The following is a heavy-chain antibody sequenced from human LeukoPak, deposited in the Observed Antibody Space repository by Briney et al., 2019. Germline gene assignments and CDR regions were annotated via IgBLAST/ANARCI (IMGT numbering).Heavy chain of an antibody. CDR3: GKVEKMAKIYAYFDY. V-gene: IGHV3-23*01. CDR1: GFTFSSYA. D-gene: IGHD5-24*01. J-gene: IGHJ4*02. Sequence: PGGSLRLSCAASGFTFSSYAMSWVRQAPGKGLEWVSGISSSGAGTYYADSVKGRFTISRDNSKNTLFLQMNTLRAEDTAVYYCGKVEKMAKIYAYFDYWGKGTLVTVSS. CDR2: ISSSGAGT.